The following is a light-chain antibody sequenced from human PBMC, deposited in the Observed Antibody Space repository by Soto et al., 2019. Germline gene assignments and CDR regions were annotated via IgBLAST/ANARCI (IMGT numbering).Light chain of an antibody. Sequence: DVQLTQAPSTLSASVGDRVTITCRASQSIGNWLAWYQQKPGKAPNLLIYDASNSEAGVTPRFSGSGSGTDFTFTISSLQPEDTATYYCQQYDNTPLTFGGGTKVDIK. CDR3: QQYDNTPLT. CDR2: DAS. V-gene: IGKV1-33*01. CDR1: QSIGNW. J-gene: IGKJ4*01.